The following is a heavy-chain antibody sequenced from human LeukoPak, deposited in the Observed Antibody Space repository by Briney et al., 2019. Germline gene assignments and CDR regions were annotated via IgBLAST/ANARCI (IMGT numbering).Heavy chain of an antibody. CDR3: ARDASCGGYYYGMDV. V-gene: IGHV4-59*01. J-gene: IGHJ6*02. CDR1: GASISSYY. CDR2: IYYSGST. Sequence: SETLSLTCTVSGASISSYYWSWIRQPPGKGLEWIGYIYYSGSTNYNPSLKSRVTISVDTSKNQFSLKLSSVTAADTAVYYCARDASCGGYYYGMDVWGQGTTVTVSS. D-gene: IGHD4-23*01.